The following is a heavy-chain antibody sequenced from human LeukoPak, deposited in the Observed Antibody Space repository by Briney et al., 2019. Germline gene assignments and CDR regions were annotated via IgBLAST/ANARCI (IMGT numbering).Heavy chain of an antibody. CDR2: MNPKSGTT. D-gene: IGHD3-22*01. V-gene: IGHV1-8*02. CDR1: GYTFTSYG. Sequence: ASVEVSCKASGYTFTSYGISWVRQAPGQGLEWMGWMNPKSGTTGYAQKFQGRVTMTRDTSITTAYMELSSLTSEDTAVYYCARGFSDYDGTDYAFSYYWGQGTLVTVSS. J-gene: IGHJ4*02. CDR3: ARGFSDYDGTDYAFSYY.